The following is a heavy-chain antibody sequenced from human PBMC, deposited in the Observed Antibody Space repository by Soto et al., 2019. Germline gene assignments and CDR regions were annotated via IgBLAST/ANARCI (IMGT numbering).Heavy chain of an antibody. V-gene: IGHV3-33*01. CDR2: IWYDGSNK. D-gene: IGHD4-17*01. CDR3: ARSNGEDSYGMDV. J-gene: IGHJ6*02. Sequence: PGGSLRLSCAASGFTFSSYGMHWVRQAPGKGLEWVAVIWYDGSNKYYADSVKGRFTISRDNSKNTLYLQMNSLRAEDTAVYYCARSNGEDSYGMDVWGQGTTVTVSS. CDR1: GFTFSSYG.